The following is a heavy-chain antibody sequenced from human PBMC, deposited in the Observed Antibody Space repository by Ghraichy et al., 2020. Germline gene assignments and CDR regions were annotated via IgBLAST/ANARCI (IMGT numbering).Heavy chain of an antibody. CDR3: TTDIHLSFGSR. V-gene: IGHV3-15*01. Sequence: GESLNISCAASGFTFSNAWMSWVRQAPGKGLEWVGRIKSKTDGGTTDYAAPVKGRFTISRDDSKNTLYLQMNSLKTEDTAVYYCTTDIHLSFGSRWGQGTLVTVSS. CDR1: GFTFSNAW. CDR2: IKSKTDGGTT. J-gene: IGHJ4*02. D-gene: IGHD3-16*02.